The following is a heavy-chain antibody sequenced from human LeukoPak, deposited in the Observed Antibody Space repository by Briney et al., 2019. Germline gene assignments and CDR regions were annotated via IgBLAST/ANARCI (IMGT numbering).Heavy chain of an antibody. J-gene: IGHJ4*02. CDR3: AARKVRGVRFYLDY. V-gene: IGHV3-53*01. CDR1: GLTFSNAW. CDR2: IYDDNT. Sequence: GGSLRLSCAVSGLTFSNAWMNWVRQAPGKGLEWVSTIYDDNTYYADSVKGRFAISTDNSKNTLYLQMNSLRVEDTAVYFCAARKVRGVRFYLDYWGQGTLVTVSS. D-gene: IGHD3-10*01.